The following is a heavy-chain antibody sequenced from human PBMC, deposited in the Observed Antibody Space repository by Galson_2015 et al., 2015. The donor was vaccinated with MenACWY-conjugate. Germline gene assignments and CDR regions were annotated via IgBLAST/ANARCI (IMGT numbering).Heavy chain of an antibody. D-gene: IGHD4-17*01. J-gene: IGHJ5*02. CDR3: AKLPTDGDWFDR. Sequence: SLRLSCAASGFTFSSYAMSWVRQAPGGGLEWVSAISGGGDNTYYADSVKGRFTVSRDNSKNTLYLQMDSLTAEDTALYYCAKLPTDGDWFDRWGQGTLVTVSS. CDR1: GFTFSSYA. V-gene: IGHV3-23*01. CDR2: ISGGGDNT.